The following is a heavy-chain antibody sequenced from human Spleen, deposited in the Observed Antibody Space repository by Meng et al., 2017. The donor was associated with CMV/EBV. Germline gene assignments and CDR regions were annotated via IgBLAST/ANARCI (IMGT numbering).Heavy chain of an antibody. CDR2: ISAYNRNT. CDR3: ARDDPAYYEDAFDI. D-gene: IGHD3-3*01. CDR1: GYTFTSYD. Sequence: QVQLVQSGAEVKKPGASVKVSCKASGYTFTSYDISWVRQAPGQGLEWMGWISAYNRNTYYAQKLQGRVTMTTDTSTNPAHLDLTSVTSDDTAVYYCARDDPAYYEDAFDIWGQGTMVTVSS. V-gene: IGHV1-18*01. J-gene: IGHJ3*02.